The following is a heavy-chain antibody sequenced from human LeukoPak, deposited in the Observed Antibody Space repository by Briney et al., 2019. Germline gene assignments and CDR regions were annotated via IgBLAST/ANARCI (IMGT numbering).Heavy chain of an antibody. CDR2: ISYDGSNK. CDR1: GFTFSSYG. V-gene: IGHV3-30*18. Sequence: GGSLRLSCAASGFTFSSYGMHWVRQAPGKGLEWVAVISYDGSNKYYADSVKGRFTISRDNSKNTLCLQMNSLRAGDTAVYYCAKDVSDYARYFDYWGQGTLVTVSS. D-gene: IGHD4-17*01. CDR3: AKDVSDYARYFDY. J-gene: IGHJ4*02.